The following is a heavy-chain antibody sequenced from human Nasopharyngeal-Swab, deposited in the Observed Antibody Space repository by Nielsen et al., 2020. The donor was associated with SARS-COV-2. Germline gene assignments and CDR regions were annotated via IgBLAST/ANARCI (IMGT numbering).Heavy chain of an antibody. J-gene: IGHJ4*02. CDR1: GGTFSSYA. D-gene: IGHD3-16*02. V-gene: IGHV1-69*13. Sequence: SVKVSCKASGGTFSSYAISWVRQAPGQGLEWMGGIIPIFGTANYAQKFQGRVTITADESTSTAYMELSSLRSEDTAVYYCARGDYIWGSYRSPFFDYWGQGTLVTVSS. CDR3: ARGDYIWGSYRSPFFDY. CDR2: IIPIFGTA.